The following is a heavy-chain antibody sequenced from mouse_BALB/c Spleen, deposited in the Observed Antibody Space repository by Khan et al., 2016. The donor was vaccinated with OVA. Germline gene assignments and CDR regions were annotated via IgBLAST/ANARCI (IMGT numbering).Heavy chain of an antibody. Sequence: EVQLQESGGGLLQPGGSRKLSCAASGFIFSDYGMAWVRQAPGKGPEWVAFISNLAYSIYYADTVTGRFTITRENAKNTLYLEMSSLRSEDTAMYYCARSWAIDYWGQGTSVTVSS. J-gene: IGHJ4*01. CDR3: ARSWAIDY. V-gene: IGHV5-15*02. CDR2: ISNLAYSI. CDR1: GFIFSDYG.